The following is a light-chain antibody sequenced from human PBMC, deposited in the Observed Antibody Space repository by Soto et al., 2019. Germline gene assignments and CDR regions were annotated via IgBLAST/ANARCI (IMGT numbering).Light chain of an antibody. Sequence: QSVLTQPPSASGTPGQRVTISCSGSSSNIGRNTVKWYRQLPATAPKLLIGSSDQRPSGVPDRFSGSQSGSSASLAISGLKSEDEADDICAAWDDSLNAWAFGGGTKLTVL. CDR3: AAWDDSLNAWA. J-gene: IGLJ3*02. V-gene: IGLV1-44*01. CDR2: SSD. CDR1: SSNIGRNT.